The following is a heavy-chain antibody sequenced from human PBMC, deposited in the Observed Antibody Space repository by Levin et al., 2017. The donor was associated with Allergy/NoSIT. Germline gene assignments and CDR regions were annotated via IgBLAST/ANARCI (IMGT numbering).Heavy chain of an antibody. CDR3: AKGGSAAAGVFDY. V-gene: IGHV3-23*01. J-gene: IGHJ4*02. CDR2: ISGSGAGT. Sequence: SCAASGFTFSNYAMSWVRQAPGKGLEWVSAISGSGAGTYYADSVKGRFTMSRDNSKNTLYLQMNSLRAEDTATYYCAKGGSAAAGVFDYWGQGTLVTVSS. D-gene: IGHD6-13*01. CDR1: GFTFSNYA.